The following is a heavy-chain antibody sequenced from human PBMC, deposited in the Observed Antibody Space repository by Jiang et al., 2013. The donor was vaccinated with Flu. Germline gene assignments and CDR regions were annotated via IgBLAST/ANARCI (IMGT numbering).Heavy chain of an antibody. V-gene: IGHV1-46*01. CDR2: INPSADST. CDR1: GYMFTSYY. J-gene: IGHJ6*02. CDR3: ARHSDILIVLTGYTRWGMDV. D-gene: IGHD3-9*01. Sequence: SGAEVKKPGASVKVSCKASGYMFTSYYIHWVRQAPGQGLEWMGMINPSADSTTYTQKFQGRVTMTRDTSTSTVYMELSSLRSEDTAVYYCARHSDILIVLTGYTRWGMDVWGQGTTVTVSS.